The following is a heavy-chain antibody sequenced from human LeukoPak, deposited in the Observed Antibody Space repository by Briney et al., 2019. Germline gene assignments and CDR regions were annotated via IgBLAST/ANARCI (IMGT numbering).Heavy chain of an antibody. CDR1: GGSFSGYY. Sequence: SETLSLTCAVYGGSFSGYYWSWIRQPQGKGLEWIGEINHSGSTNYNPSLKSRVTISVDTSKNQFSLKLSSVTAADTAVYYCARDFWSGYYPYYFDYWGQGTLVTVSS. J-gene: IGHJ4*02. CDR2: INHSGST. D-gene: IGHD3-3*01. CDR3: ARDFWSGYYPYYFDY. V-gene: IGHV4-34*01.